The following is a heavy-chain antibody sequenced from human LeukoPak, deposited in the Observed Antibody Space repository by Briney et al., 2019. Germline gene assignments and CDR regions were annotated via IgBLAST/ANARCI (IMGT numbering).Heavy chain of an antibody. CDR1: GFILSSYS. D-gene: IGHD1-26*01. V-gene: IGHV3-21*01. CDR3: ARVAVSPTWEGHYYYYYRDV. J-gene: IGHJ6*03. Sequence: PGGSLRLSCAASGFILSSYSMNWVRQAPGKGLGWVSSISSSGSYITYADSVKGRFTVSRDNAKNSLSLQMNSLRADDTAVYYCARVAVSPTWEGHYYYYYRDVWGKGTTVTISS. CDR2: ISSSGSYI.